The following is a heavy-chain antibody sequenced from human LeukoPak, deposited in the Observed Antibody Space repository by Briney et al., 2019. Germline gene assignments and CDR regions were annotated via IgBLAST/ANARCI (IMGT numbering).Heavy chain of an antibody. CDR2: IYYSGST. V-gene: IGHV4-59*08. J-gene: IGHJ4*02. CDR1: GGSISSYY. D-gene: IGHD3-10*01. Sequence: PSETLSLTCTVSGGSISSYYWSWIRQPPGKGLEWIGYIYYSGSTNYNPSLKSRVTISVDTSKNQFSLKLSSVTAADTAVYYCARHTYLGYYGSGSYYPFDYWGQGTLVTVSS. CDR3: ARHTYLGYYGSGSYYPFDY.